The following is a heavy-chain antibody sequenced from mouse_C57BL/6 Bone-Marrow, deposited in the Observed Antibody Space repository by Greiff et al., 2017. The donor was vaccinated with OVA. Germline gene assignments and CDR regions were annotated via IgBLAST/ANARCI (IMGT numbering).Heavy chain of an antibody. CDR1: GYTFTSYW. Sequence: QVQLQQPGAELVMPGASVKLSCKASGYTFTSYWMHWVKQRPGQGLEWIGEIDPSDSYTNYNQKFKGKSTLTVDKSSSTAYMQLSRLTSEDSAVYYCARGPYYYGSSDDYFDYWGQGTTLTVSS. CDR2: IDPSDSYT. V-gene: IGHV1-69*01. D-gene: IGHD1-1*01. CDR3: ARGPYYYGSSDDYFDY. J-gene: IGHJ2*01.